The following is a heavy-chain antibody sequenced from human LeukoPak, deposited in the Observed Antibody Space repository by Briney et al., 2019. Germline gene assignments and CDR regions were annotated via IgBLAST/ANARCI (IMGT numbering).Heavy chain of an antibody. CDR1: GFTFSSHW. CDR2: INSDGSST. D-gene: IGHD1-14*01. J-gene: IGHJ4*02. CDR3: VRDRKNYYFDY. V-gene: IGHV3-74*01. Sequence: AGGSLRLSCAASGFTFSSHWMHWVRQAPGKGLVWVSRINSDGSSTSYADSVKGRFTISRDNAKNTLYLQMNSLRAEDTAVYYCVRDRKNYYFDYWGQGTLVTVSS.